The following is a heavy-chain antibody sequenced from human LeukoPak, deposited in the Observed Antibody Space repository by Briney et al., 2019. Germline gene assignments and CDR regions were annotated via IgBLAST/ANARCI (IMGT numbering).Heavy chain of an antibody. CDR1: GYTFTGYY. CDR3: ARGVYYDTASDY. V-gene: IGHV1-2*02. D-gene: IGHD3-22*01. J-gene: IGHJ4*02. CDR2: INPNSGGT. Sequence: ASVEVSCKASGYTFTGYYMHWVRQAPGQGLEWMGWINPNSGGTNYAQKFQGRVTMTRDTSISTAYMELSRLRSDDTAVYYCARGVYYDTASDYWGQGTLVTVSS.